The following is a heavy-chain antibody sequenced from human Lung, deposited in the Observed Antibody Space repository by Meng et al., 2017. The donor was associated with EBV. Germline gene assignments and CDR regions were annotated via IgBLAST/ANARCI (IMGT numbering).Heavy chain of an antibody. CDR1: GCTSSSTRYC. J-gene: IGHJ4*02. V-gene: IGHV4-39*01. CDR3: ARHDGGYSDYFEH. CDR2: MYESAST. D-gene: IGHD5-12*01. Sequence: PAVGKSSGPLSLTGTATGCTSSSTRYCWGWVRQPLGKGLIGIGSMYESASTYHTPSLRGIVTVSLYTSQNQFSLNLSTVAATATAVYSSARHDGGYSDYFEHWGQGTLVTVSS.